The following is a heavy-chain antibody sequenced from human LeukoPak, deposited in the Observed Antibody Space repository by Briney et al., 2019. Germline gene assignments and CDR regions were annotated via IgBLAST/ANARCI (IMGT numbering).Heavy chain of an antibody. Sequence: GGSLRLSCAAPGFTFINYAMSWVRQAPGKGLEWVSGINGYGDGTYYADSVKGRLTISRDNSKNTVFLQIHSLRAEDTAIYYCAKDRPNGLDVWGQGTTVTVSS. V-gene: IGHV3-23*01. CDR2: INGYGDGT. CDR1: GFTFINYA. CDR3: AKDRPNGLDV. J-gene: IGHJ6*02.